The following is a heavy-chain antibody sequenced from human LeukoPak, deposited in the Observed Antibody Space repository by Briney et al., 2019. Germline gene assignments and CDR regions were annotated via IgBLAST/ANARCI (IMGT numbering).Heavy chain of an antibody. D-gene: IGHD2-21*02. Sequence: PGGSLRLSCAASGFTFSSYGMHWVRQAPGKGLEWVAVIYYGGSNKYYADSVKGRFTISRDNSKNRLYLQMNSLRAEDTAVYYCASGVTPGDYWGQGTLVTVSS. CDR3: ASGVTPGDY. CDR2: IYYGGSNK. V-gene: IGHV3-33*08. J-gene: IGHJ4*02. CDR1: GFTFSSYG.